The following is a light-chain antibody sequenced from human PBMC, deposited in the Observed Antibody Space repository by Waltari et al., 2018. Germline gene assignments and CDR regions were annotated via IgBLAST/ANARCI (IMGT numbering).Light chain of an antibody. CDR2: EVS. CDR3: CSYAGRSTWV. Sequence: QSALTQPASVSGSPGQSITISCTGTSSDVENYHLVSWYQQHPDKAPKLMIFEVSQRPSGVSDRFSGSKSGNSASLTISGLQADEEADYYCCSYAGRSTWVFGGGTKLTVL. J-gene: IGLJ3*02. V-gene: IGLV2-23*02. CDR1: SSDVENYHL.